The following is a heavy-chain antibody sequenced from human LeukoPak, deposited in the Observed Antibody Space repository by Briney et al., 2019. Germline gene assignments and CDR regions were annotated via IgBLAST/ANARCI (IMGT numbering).Heavy chain of an antibody. Sequence: GGSLRLSCAASGFTFSSYEMNWFRQAPGKGLEWVSYIDGHGTIIHYADSVRDRCTISRDNAKNSLSLQMNSLRADDTAVYYCARDTPGVIITPDYWGQGTLVTVSS. V-gene: IGHV3-48*03. CDR1: GFTFSSYE. J-gene: IGHJ4*02. CDR3: ARDTPGVIITPDY. CDR2: IDGHGTII. D-gene: IGHD3-22*01.